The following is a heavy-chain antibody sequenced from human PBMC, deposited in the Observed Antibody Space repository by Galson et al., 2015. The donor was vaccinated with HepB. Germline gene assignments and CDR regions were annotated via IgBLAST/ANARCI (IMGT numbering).Heavy chain of an antibody. Sequence: SLRLSCAASGFTFSSYTMNWVRQAPGKGLEWVSYISTSSNTRYYADSLKGRFTISRGNAENSLFLQMNSLRPEDTAVYYCARTPYEFDYWGPGTLVTVSS. CDR2: ISTSSNTR. J-gene: IGHJ4*02. CDR3: ARTPYEFDY. D-gene: IGHD2-15*01. CDR1: GFTFSSYT. V-gene: IGHV3-48*04.